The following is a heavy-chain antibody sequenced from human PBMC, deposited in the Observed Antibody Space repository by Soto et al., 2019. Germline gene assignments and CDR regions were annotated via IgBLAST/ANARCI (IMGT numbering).Heavy chain of an antibody. Sequence: QVQLQESGPGLVKPSQTLSLTCTVSGGSISSGGYYWSWIRQHPGKGLEWIGYIYYSGSTYYNPSLKSRVTISVDTSKNRFSLKLCSVTAADTAVYYCASSQTPPSYDILTNWGQGTLVTVSS. CDR2: IYYSGST. J-gene: IGHJ4*02. V-gene: IGHV4-31*03. CDR1: GGSISSGGYY. CDR3: ASSQTPPSYDILTN. D-gene: IGHD3-9*01.